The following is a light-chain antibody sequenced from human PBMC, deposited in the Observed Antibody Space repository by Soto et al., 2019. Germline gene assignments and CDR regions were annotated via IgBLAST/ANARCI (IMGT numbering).Light chain of an antibody. Sequence: QSVLTQPRSVSGSPGQSVTISCTGTNSDVGGYKYVSWYQQYPGKAPKLMIYDVSKRPSGVPDRFSGSKSVNTASLTISGLQAEDEADYFCCSYAGSYSYVFGPGTKLTVL. CDR3: CSYAGSYSYV. CDR2: DVS. V-gene: IGLV2-11*01. CDR1: NSDVGGYKY. J-gene: IGLJ1*01.